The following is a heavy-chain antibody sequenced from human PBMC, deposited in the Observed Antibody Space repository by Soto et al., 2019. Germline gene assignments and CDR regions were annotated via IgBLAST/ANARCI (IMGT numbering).Heavy chain of an antibody. D-gene: IGHD3-16*01. Sequence: EVQLLESGGGLARPGGSLRLSCVASGFIFSDYAMTWIRQAPGKGLEWVATISASGGNIEYTDSLKGRFTISRDNSKKTVYLQINGLTADDTAVHYCAKVAGGLGYFDLWGCGTLVTVSS. J-gene: IGHJ2*01. V-gene: IGHV3-23*01. CDR1: GFIFSDYA. CDR2: ISASGGNI. CDR3: AKVAGGLGYFDL.